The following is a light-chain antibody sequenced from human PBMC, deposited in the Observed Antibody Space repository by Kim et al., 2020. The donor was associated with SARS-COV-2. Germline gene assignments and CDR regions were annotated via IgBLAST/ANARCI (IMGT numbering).Light chain of an antibody. Sequence: GQKVTLSCSESSSNIGNNYVSWYQQLPGTAPKLLIYDNNKRPSGIPDRFSGSKSGTSATLGITGLQTGDEADFYCGTWDSSLSAWVFGGGTKLTVL. CDR2: DNN. J-gene: IGLJ3*02. CDR3: GTWDSSLSAWV. V-gene: IGLV1-51*01. CDR1: SSNIGNNY.